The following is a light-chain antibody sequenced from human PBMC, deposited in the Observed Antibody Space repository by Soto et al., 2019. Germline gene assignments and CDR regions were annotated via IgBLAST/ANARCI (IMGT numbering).Light chain of an antibody. J-gene: IGKJ2*01. V-gene: IGKV1-39*01. CDR3: QLTNVVPYT. CDR1: QTISNF. CDR2: GAS. Sequence: DIQMTQSPSSLSASVGDRVTITCRTSQTISNFVTWYQQKPGAAPKVLIYGASRLQSGVPSRFSGSGSGTDFTLTISSLQAEDFATYYCQLTNVVPYTFGQGTNLEIK.